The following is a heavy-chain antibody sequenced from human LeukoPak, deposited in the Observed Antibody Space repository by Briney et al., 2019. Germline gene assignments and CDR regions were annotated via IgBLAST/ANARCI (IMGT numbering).Heavy chain of an antibody. CDR1: GGSISSSSYY. J-gene: IGHJ4*02. CDR3: ARHQRPQWPVHGQIDY. D-gene: IGHD6-19*01. V-gene: IGHV4-39*01. Sequence: NPSETLSLTCTVSGGSISSSSYYWGWIRRPPGKGLEWIGSIYYTGITHYNPSLKSRVTISVDTSKNQYSLKLSSVTAADTAVYYCARHQRPQWPVHGQIDYWGQGALVTVSS. CDR2: IYYTGIT.